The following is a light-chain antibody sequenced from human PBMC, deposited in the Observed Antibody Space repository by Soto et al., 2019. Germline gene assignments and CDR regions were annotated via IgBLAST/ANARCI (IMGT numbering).Light chain of an antibody. V-gene: IGLV1-40*01. CDR2: GNS. J-gene: IGLJ1*01. CDR1: SSQNGGGYD. Sequence: QSLLTPPPPMSWAPRERGTISCTGSSSQNGGGYDVHWYRQLPGTAPKLLIYGNSNRPSGVPDRFSGSKSGTSASLAITGLQAEDEADYYCQSYDRSLSDHVFGTGTKVTVL. CDR3: QSYDRSLSDHV.